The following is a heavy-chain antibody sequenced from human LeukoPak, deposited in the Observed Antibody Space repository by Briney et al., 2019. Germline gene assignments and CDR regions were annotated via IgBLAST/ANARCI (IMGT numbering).Heavy chain of an antibody. D-gene: IGHD6-19*01. V-gene: IGHV3-30*02. CDR1: GFTFSSYG. CDR3: AKGYSSGWYVITYMDV. J-gene: IGHJ6*03. Sequence: PGGSLRLSCAASGFTFSSYGMHWVRQAPGKGLEWVAFIRYDGSNKYYADSVKGRFTISRDNSKNTLYLQMNSLRAEDTAVYYCAKGYSSGWYVITYMDVWGKGTTVTVSS. CDR2: IRYDGSNK.